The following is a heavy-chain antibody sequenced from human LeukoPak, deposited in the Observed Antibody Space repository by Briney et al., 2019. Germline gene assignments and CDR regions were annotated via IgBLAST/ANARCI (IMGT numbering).Heavy chain of an antibody. CDR3: ASQGRSPSY. Sequence: SETLSLTCAVYGGSSSGYYWSWIRQPPGKGLEWIGEINHSGSTNYNPSLKSRVTISVDTSKNQFSLKLSSVTAADTAVYYCASQGRSPSYWGQGTLVTVSS. V-gene: IGHV4-34*01. CDR1: GGSSSGYY. D-gene: IGHD1-26*01. J-gene: IGHJ4*02. CDR2: INHSGST.